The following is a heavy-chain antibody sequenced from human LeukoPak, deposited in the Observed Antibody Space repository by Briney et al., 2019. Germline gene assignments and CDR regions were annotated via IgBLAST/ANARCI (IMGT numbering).Heavy chain of an antibody. D-gene: IGHD2-2*01. Sequence: ASVKVSCKVSGYTLTELSMHWVRQAPGKGLEWMGGFDPEDGETIYAQKFQGRVTMTEDTSTDTAYMELSSLRSEDTAVYYCATVPDIVVVPAARKLGFDPWGQETLVTVSS. J-gene: IGHJ5*02. CDR2: FDPEDGET. CDR3: ATVPDIVVVPAARKLGFDP. CDR1: GYTLTELS. V-gene: IGHV1-24*01.